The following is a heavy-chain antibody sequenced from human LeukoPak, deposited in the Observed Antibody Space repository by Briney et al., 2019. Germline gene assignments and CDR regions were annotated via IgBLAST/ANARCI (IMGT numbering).Heavy chain of an antibody. V-gene: IGHV3-30-3*01. CDR1: GFTLSGHG. Sequence: GTSLRLSCAASGFTLSGHGMHWVRQAPGKGLEWLAAISYDGDNRNYADSVKARFSISRDVSRSTLYLQMNSLRAEDTAIYYCARDYVVVPSALYHDAFDIWGPGTMVTVSS. CDR2: ISYDGDNR. CDR3: ARDYVVVPSALYHDAFDI. D-gene: IGHD2-2*01. J-gene: IGHJ3*02.